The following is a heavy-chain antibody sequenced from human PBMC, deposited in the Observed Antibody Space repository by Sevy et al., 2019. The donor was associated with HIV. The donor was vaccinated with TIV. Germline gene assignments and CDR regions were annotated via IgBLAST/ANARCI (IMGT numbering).Heavy chain of an antibody. J-gene: IGHJ3*02. CDR1: GFTFSNAW. CDR3: TTDGAHGYYDSSGRDAFDI. D-gene: IGHD3-22*01. V-gene: IGHV3-15*01. Sequence: GGSLRLSCAASGFTFSNAWMSWVRQAPGKGLEWVGRIKSKTDGGTTDDAAPVKGRFTISRDDSKNTLYLQMNSLKTEDTAVYYCTTDGAHGYYDSSGRDAFDIWGQGTMVTVSS. CDR2: IKSKTDGGTT.